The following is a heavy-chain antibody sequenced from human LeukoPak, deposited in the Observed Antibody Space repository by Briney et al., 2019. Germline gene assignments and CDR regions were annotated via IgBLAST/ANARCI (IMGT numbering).Heavy chain of an antibody. CDR2: ISFDGSNK. J-gene: IGHJ4*02. Sequence: GGSLRLSCAASGFTFSSYAMHWVRQAPGKGLEWVAVISFDGSNKYYPDSVKGRFTISRDNSKNTLYLQMNSLRAEDTAVYYCAKDWGNWGYGYYFDHWGQGTLVTVSS. CDR3: AKDWGNWGYGYYFDH. V-gene: IGHV3-30*04. D-gene: IGHD7-27*01. CDR1: GFTFSSYA.